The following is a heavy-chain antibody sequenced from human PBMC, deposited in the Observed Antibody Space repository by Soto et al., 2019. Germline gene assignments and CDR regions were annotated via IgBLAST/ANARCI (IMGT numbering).Heavy chain of an antibody. J-gene: IGHJ6*02. D-gene: IGHD1-1*01. Sequence: QLQLQESGPGLVKPSETLSLTCTVSGGSISSSSYYWGWIRQPPGKGLEWIGSIYYSGSTYYNPSLKSRVTLSVDTSKNQFSLKLSSVTAADTAVYYCARQHVGTAYYYYGMDVWGQGTTVTVSS. CDR1: GGSISSSSYY. V-gene: IGHV4-39*01. CDR3: ARQHVGTAYYYYGMDV. CDR2: IYYSGST.